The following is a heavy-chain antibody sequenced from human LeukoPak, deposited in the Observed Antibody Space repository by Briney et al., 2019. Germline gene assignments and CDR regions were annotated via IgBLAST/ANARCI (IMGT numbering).Heavy chain of an antibody. J-gene: IGHJ5*02. Sequence: PGGSLRLSCAASGFTFSSYPMSWVRQAPGRGLEWVSVISANSGATYYADSVKGRFTISRDNAKNSLYLQMNSLRAEDTAVYYCARGRSITIFGVVTNWFDPWGQGTLVTVSS. V-gene: IGHV3-23*01. D-gene: IGHD3-3*01. CDR3: ARGRSITIFGVVTNWFDP. CDR1: GFTFSSYP. CDR2: ISANSGAT.